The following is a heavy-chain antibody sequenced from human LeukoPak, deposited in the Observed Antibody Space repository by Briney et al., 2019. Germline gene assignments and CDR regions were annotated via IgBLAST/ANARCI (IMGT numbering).Heavy chain of an antibody. Sequence: GGSLRLSCAASGFTFSSYEMNWVRQAPGKGLEWVSYISSSGSTIYYADSVKGRFTISRDNAKSSLYLQMNSLRAEDTAVYYCARVSYYDSSGYEENPVFDYWGQGTLVTVSS. CDR3: ARVSYYDSSGYEENPVFDY. V-gene: IGHV3-48*03. CDR1: GFTFSSYE. CDR2: ISSSGSTI. J-gene: IGHJ4*02. D-gene: IGHD3-22*01.